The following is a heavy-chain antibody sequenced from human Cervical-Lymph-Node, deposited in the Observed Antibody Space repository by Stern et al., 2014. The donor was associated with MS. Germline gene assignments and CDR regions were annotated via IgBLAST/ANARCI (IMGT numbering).Heavy chain of an antibody. V-gene: IGHV4-39*01. Sequence: QVQLQESGPGLVKPSETLSLTCAVSGGSVSTRNYYWGWIRQPPGKGLQWIASIYYSGSTYYNPSLESRVTISVDTSENQFSLRLNSVTAGDTAVYYCARLSFSRGIYWGQGTLVTVSS. CDR3: ARLSFSRGIY. CDR2: IYYSGST. CDR1: GGSVSTRNYY. J-gene: IGHJ4*02. D-gene: IGHD1-1*01.